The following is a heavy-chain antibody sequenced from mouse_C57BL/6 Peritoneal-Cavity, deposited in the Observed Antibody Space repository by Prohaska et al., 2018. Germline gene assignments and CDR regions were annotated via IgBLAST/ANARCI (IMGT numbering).Heavy chain of an antibody. CDR2: ISYDGSN. D-gene: IGHD3-2*02. CDR3: AGSSGFPFAY. J-gene: IGHJ3*01. CDR1: GYSITSGYY. V-gene: IGHV3-6*01. Sequence: DVQLQESGPGPVKPSQSLSLTCSVTGYSITSGYYWNWIRQFPGNKLEWMGYISYDGSNNYNPSLKNRISITRDTSKNQFFLKLNSVTTEDTATYYCAGSSGFPFAYWGQGTLVTVSA.